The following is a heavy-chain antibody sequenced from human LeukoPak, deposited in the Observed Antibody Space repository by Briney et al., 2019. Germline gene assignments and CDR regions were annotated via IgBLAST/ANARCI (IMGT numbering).Heavy chain of an antibody. CDR3: ARFVSHYDSSGYYYPYFDY. D-gene: IGHD3-22*01. V-gene: IGHV3-7*01. CDR1: GFTFTTYW. J-gene: IGHJ4*02. Sequence: GGSLRLSCVASGFTFTTYWMTWVRQAPGKGLEWVANVNQDGTERYYADSLKGRFTIFRDNDQNSLSLHMDSLRAEDTAVYYCARFVSHYDSSGYYYPYFDYWGQGTLVTVSS. CDR2: VNQDGTER.